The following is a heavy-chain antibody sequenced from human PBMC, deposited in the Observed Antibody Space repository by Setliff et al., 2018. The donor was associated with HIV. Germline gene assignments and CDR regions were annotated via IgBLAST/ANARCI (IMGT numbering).Heavy chain of an antibody. CDR1: GFTFSDHY. J-gene: IGHJ3*01. CDR2: IRGDSTSI. Sequence: RLSCEASGFTFSDHYMTWIRQAPGKGLAWISYIRGDSTSINYADSVKGRFIISRDNAKNSLYLQMNSLRAEDTAGYYCTGDPRLVDFWGQGTMVTVS. V-gene: IGHV3-11*05. CDR3: TGDPRLVDF. D-gene: IGHD2-8*02.